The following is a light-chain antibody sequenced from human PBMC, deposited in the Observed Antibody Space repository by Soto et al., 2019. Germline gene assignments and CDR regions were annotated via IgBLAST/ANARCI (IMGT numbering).Light chain of an antibody. CDR2: GAS. V-gene: IGKV3D-15*01. Sequence: EIVMTQSPATLSVPPGERATLSCRASQSVGSNLAWYQQKPGQAPRLLIYGASSRATGIPDRFSGSGSGTDFTLTITPLEPEDFVVYFCQQYDTSPITFGQGTRLEI. CDR1: QSVGSN. CDR3: QQYDTSPIT. J-gene: IGKJ5*01.